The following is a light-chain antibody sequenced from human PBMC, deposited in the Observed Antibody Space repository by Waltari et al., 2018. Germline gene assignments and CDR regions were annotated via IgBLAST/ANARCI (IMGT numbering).Light chain of an antibody. CDR1: QDISSY. CDR2: AAS. V-gene: IGKV1-9*01. Sequence: DIQLTQSPSFLSTSVGDRVTITCRANQDISSYLAWYQQKPGKAPKLLISAASTLPSAVPSRFSGSGSGTEFTLKISSLQSEDIATYYCQQLLSYPRTFGGGTKVEIK. CDR3: QQLLSYPRT. J-gene: IGKJ4*01.